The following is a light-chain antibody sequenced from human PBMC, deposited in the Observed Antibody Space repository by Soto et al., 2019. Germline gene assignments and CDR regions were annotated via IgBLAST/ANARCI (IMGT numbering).Light chain of an antibody. CDR2: AAS. Sequence: DIQMTQSPSTLSASVGDRVTITCRASQIINSWLAWYQQKVGEAPKLLVYAASSLQSGVPSRFSGSGSGTDFTLTISSLQPEDFATYYCQQGYSFPVTFGGGTKVDIK. CDR1: QIINSW. CDR3: QQGYSFPVT. V-gene: IGKV1-12*01. J-gene: IGKJ4*01.